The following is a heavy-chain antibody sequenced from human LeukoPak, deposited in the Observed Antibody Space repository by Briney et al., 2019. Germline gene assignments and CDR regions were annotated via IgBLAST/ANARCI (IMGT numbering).Heavy chain of an antibody. D-gene: IGHD6-6*01. CDR1: GFTFSSYA. CDR2: ISGSGGST. CDR3: AKAPYSSSLYFQY. J-gene: IGHJ1*01. Sequence: SGGSLRLSCAASGFTFSSYAMSWVRQAPRKGLEWVSAISGSGGSTYYADSVKGRFTISRDNSKNTLYLQMNSLRAEDTAVYYCAKAPYSSSLYFQYWGQGTLVTVFS. V-gene: IGHV3-23*01.